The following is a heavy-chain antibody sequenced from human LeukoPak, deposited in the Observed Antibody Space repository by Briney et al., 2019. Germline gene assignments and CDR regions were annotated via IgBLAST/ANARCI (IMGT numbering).Heavy chain of an antibody. CDR1: GFTFSSYA. J-gene: IGHJ6*02. V-gene: IGHV3-15*01. CDR3: TTRFGELLDGMDV. Sequence: GGSVRLSCAASGFTFSSYAMSWVRQAPGKGLEWVGRIKSKTDGGTTDYAAPVKGRFTISRDDSKNTLYLQMNSLKTEDTAVYYCTTRFGELLDGMDVWGQGTTVTVSS. CDR2: IKSKTDGGTT. D-gene: IGHD3-10*01.